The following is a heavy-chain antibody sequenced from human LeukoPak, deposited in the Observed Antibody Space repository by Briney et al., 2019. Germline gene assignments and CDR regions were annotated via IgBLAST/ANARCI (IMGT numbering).Heavy chain of an antibody. Sequence: PGGSLTLSCAASGFTFSTYGMHWVRQAPGKGLVWVSRIDSEGSSTSYADSVKGRFTISRDNAKNTLYLQMNSLRAEDTAVYYCARVRGGSGSRFDYWGQGTLVTVSS. CDR1: GFTFSTYG. J-gene: IGHJ4*02. CDR3: ARVRGGSGSRFDY. CDR2: IDSEGSST. D-gene: IGHD3-10*01. V-gene: IGHV3-74*01.